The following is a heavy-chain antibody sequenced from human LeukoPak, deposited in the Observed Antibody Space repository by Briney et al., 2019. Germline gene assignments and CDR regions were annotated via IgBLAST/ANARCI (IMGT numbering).Heavy chain of an antibody. Sequence: PGGSLRLSCAASGFTFSTYWMHWVRQAPGKGLVWVSRINTDGSSTAYADSVQGRFTISRDNAKNTLYLQMNSLRAEDTAVYYCARDLKGGSYRNFDYWGQGTLVTVSS. J-gene: IGHJ4*02. CDR1: GFTFSTYW. V-gene: IGHV3-74*01. D-gene: IGHD1-26*01. CDR3: ARDLKGGSYRNFDY. CDR2: INTDGSST.